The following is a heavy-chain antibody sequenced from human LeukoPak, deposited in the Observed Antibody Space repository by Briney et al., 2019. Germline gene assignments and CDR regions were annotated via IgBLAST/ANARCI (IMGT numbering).Heavy chain of an antibody. CDR2: ISSSSSTI. CDR3: ARGSSSPYY. Sequence: GGSLRLSCAASGFTFSSYAMSWVRQAPGKGLEWVSYISSSSSTIYYADSVKGRFTISRDNAKNSLYLQMNSLRAEDTAVYYCARGSSSPYYWGQGTLVTVSS. CDR1: GFTFSSYA. V-gene: IGHV3-48*01. J-gene: IGHJ4*02. D-gene: IGHD6-13*01.